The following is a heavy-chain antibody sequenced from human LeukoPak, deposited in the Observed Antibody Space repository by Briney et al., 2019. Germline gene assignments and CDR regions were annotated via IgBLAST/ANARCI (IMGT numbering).Heavy chain of an antibody. Sequence: SVKVSCKASGGTFSSYAISWVRQAPGQGLEWMGRIIPILGIANYAQKFQGRVTITADKSTSTAYMELSSLRSEDTAVYYCARDGVVRMTTVTYFDYWGQGTLVTVSS. D-gene: IGHD4-17*01. J-gene: IGHJ4*02. CDR3: ARDGVVRMTTVTYFDY. CDR1: GGTFSSYA. CDR2: IIPILGIA. V-gene: IGHV1-69*04.